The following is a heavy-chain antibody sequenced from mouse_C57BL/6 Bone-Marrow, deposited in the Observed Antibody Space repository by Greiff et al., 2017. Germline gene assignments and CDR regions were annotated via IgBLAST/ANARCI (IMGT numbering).Heavy chain of an antibody. CDR2: IYPGDGDT. Sequence: QVQLKESGPELVKPGASVKISCKASGYAFSSSWMNWVKQRPGKGLEWIGRIYPGDGDTNYNGKFKGKATLTADKSSSTAYMQLSSLTSEDSAVYFCARIDLYSNYAWFAYWGQGTLVTVSA. CDR1: GYAFSSSW. V-gene: IGHV1-82*01. D-gene: IGHD2-5*01. J-gene: IGHJ3*01. CDR3: ARIDLYSNYAWFAY.